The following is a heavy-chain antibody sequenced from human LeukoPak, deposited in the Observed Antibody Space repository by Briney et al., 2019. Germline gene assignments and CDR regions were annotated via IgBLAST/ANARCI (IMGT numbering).Heavy chain of an antibody. CDR3: ARVWLSSGSYWFFDF. V-gene: IGHV4-4*07. CDR1: GGSISSNY. D-gene: IGHD3-22*01. CDR2: IYSSGNT. J-gene: IGHJ2*01. Sequence: SETLSLTCTVSGGSISSNYWSWIRQPAGKGLEYIGRIYSSGNTNYNPSLKSRVTMSVDTSKNQFSLLLHSVTAADTAVYYCARVWLSSGSYWFFDFWGRGTLVIVSS.